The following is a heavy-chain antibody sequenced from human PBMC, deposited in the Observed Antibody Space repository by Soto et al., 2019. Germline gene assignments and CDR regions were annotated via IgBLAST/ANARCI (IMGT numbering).Heavy chain of an antibody. CDR1: GGSFSGYY. J-gene: IGHJ2*01. CDR2: INDRGSI. V-gene: IGHV4-34*01. D-gene: IGHD3-16*01. Sequence: QVQLQQWGAGPLRPLETLSLTCGVSGGSFSGYYWAWIRQSPGKGLEWIGEINDRGSINYNPSLKSRVSISGYTSKNHYSLNLRSVTAADTAGDYCARESHASLAGPPWGWYLDLWGRGTLVTVSS. CDR3: ARESHASLAGPPWGWYLDL.